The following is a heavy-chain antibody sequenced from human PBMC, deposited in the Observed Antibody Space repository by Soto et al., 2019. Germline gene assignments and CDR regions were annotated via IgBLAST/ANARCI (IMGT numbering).Heavy chain of an antibody. CDR2: INHRGST. Sequence: QVQLQQWGAGLLKPSETLSLTCAVYGGSFSGYYWSWIRQPPGKGLEWIGEINHRGSTNYNPSLKSRVTISVDTSKNQFSLKLSSVTAADTAVYYCARYLGYCSSTSCLMRKIFDYWGQGTLVTVSS. CDR1: GGSFSGYY. J-gene: IGHJ4*02. V-gene: IGHV4-34*01. CDR3: ARYLGYCSSTSCLMRKIFDY. D-gene: IGHD2-2*01.